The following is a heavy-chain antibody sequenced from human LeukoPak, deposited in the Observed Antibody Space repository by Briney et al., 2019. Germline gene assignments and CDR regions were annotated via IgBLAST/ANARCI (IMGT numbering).Heavy chain of an antibody. V-gene: IGHV1-18*01. Sequence: ASVKVSCKASGFTFTSYGISWVRQAPGQGLEWMGWISAYNGDTFYAQKLQGRVTMTRDTSISTAYMELSRLRSDDTAVYYCAREQPAANWFDPWGQGTLVTVSS. J-gene: IGHJ5*02. CDR2: ISAYNGDT. CDR3: AREQPAANWFDP. D-gene: IGHD2-2*01. CDR1: GFTFTSYG.